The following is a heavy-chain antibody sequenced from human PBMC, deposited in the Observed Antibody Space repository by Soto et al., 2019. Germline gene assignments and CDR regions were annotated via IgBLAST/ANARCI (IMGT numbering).Heavy chain of an antibody. CDR3: ARRRATYYYYGMDV. CDR1: GYSFTSYW. J-gene: IGHJ6*02. CDR2: IDPSDSYT. V-gene: IGHV5-10-1*01. D-gene: IGHD1-26*01. Sequence: PGESLKISCKGSGYSFTSYWISWVRQMPGKGLGWMGRIDPSDSYTNYSPSFQGHVTISXXXXXXTXYXQXXXLEAXDTAMYYCARRRATYYYYGMDVWGQGTTVTVSS.